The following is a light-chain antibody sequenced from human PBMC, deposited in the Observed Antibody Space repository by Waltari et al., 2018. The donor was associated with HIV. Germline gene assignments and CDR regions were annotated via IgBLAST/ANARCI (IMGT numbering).Light chain of an antibody. CDR3: ASWDDNLHGWV. Sequence: QSVLTQPPSASGTPGQRVTISCSGSSSNIGRKTVNWYQQFTGMAPKLLIYNNNKRSSGGPDRLSCSKSGSAASLAISGLQPEDEAEYYCASWDDNLHGWVFGGGTKLTVL. V-gene: IGLV1-44*01. J-gene: IGLJ3*02. CDR2: NNN. CDR1: SSNIGRKT.